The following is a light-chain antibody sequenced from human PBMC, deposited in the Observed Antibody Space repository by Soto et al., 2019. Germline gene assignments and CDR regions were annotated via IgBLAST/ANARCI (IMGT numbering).Light chain of an antibody. CDR1: QSVSSDN. V-gene: IGKV3-20*01. Sequence: EIVLTQSPGTLSLSPGERATLSCRASQSVSSDNLAWYQQKLGQAPRLLIYGASNRATGIPDRFSGSGSGTDFALTISRLEPEDFAVYDCQQYGNSPPSLTFGGGTKVEIK. CDR3: QQYGNSPPSLT. CDR2: GAS. J-gene: IGKJ4*01.